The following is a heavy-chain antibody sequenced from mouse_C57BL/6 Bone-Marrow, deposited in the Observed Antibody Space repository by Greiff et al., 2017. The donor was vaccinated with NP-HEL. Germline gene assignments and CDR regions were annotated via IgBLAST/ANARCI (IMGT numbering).Heavy chain of an antibody. CDR1: GFTFSDFY. CDR2: SRNKANDYTT. J-gene: IGHJ2*01. V-gene: IGHV7-1*01. Sequence: EVKLMESGGGLVQSGRSLRLSCATSGFTFSDFYMEWVRQAPGKGLEWIAASRNKANDYTTEYSASVQGRFIVSRDTSQSILYLQMNALRAEDTAIYYCARDADYGSSYDYWGQGTTLTVSS. CDR3: ARDADYGSSYDY. D-gene: IGHD1-1*01.